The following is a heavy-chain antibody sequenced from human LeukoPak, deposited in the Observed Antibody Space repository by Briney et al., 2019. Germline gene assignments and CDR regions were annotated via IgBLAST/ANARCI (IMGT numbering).Heavy chain of an antibody. V-gene: IGHV1-18*01. Sequence: GASVKVSCKASGYTFTSYGIRWLRQAPGQGLEWMGWISAYNGNTNYAQKLQGRVTMTTDTSTSTAYMELRSLRSDDTAVYYCATVAVAGDLDYWGQGTLVTVSS. CDR3: ATVAVAGDLDY. D-gene: IGHD6-19*01. CDR1: GYTFTSYG. CDR2: ISAYNGNT. J-gene: IGHJ4*02.